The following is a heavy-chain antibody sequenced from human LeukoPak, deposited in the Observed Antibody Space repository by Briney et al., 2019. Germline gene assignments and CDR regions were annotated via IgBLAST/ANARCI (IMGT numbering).Heavy chain of an antibody. Sequence: GGSLRLSCAASGFTFSSHGMNWVRQAPGKGLEWVSGITGSGGNRYYADSVKGRFTISRDNSKNTLYLQMNSLRAEDTAVYYCAKDDNYIRFLAWGQGTLVTVSS. CDR3: AKDDNYIRFLA. D-gene: IGHD3-16*01. V-gene: IGHV3-23*01. CDR1: GFTFSSHG. J-gene: IGHJ5*02. CDR2: ITGSGGNR.